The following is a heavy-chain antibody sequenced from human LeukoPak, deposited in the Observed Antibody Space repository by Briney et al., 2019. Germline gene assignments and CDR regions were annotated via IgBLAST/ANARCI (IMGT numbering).Heavy chain of an antibody. J-gene: IGHJ4*02. CDR1: GGSISSSSYY. CDR3: ASRYSTGLHFDF. D-gene: IGHD2-8*02. V-gene: IGHV4-39*07. Sequence: SETLSLTCTVSGGSISSSSYYWGWIRQPPGKGLEWIGTIYYSGTTYYNPSLKSRVAISVDTSRNQFSLRLNSITAADTAVYYCASRYSTGLHFDFWGQGTLVPVSS. CDR2: IYYSGTT.